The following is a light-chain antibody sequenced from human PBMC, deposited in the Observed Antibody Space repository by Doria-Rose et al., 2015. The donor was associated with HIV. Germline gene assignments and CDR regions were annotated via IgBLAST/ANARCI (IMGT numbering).Light chain of an antibody. CDR2: EEN. V-gene: IGLV6-57*03. Sequence: VSESPGKTVTISCTRSSGSIASTYVQWYQQRPGSAPTTVIYEENQRPSGVPDRFSGSIDRSSNSASLTISGLKTEDEADYYCQSYDSNNHVVFGGGTKLTVV. CDR3: QSYDSNNHVV. CDR1: SGSIASTY. J-gene: IGLJ2*01.